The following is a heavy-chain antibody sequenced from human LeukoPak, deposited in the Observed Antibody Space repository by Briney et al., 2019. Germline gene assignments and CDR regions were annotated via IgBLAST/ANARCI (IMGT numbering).Heavy chain of an antibody. CDR1: GVSISSYY. CDR3: ARDYYDREGWFDP. CDR2: IYYSGST. D-gene: IGHD3-22*01. J-gene: IGHJ5*02. V-gene: IGHV4-59*12. Sequence: SSETLSLTCTVSGVSISSYYWSWIRQPPGKGLEWIGYIYYSGSTNYNPSLKSRVAISVDTSKNQFSLKLSSVTAADTAVYYCARDYYDREGWFDPWGQGTLVTVSS.